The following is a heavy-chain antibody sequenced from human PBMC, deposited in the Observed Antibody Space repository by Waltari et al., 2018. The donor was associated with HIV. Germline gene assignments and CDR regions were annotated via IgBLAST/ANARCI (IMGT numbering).Heavy chain of an antibody. CDR1: GFTFSSYN. V-gene: IGHV3-30-3*01. CDR3: ARGGKYGDYQYYFDS. J-gene: IGHJ4*02. Sequence: QEHLVESGVAVGQPGSSLRLSCATSGFTFSSYNMFWVRQAPGKGLEWVAVISYDGSSENYADFVKGRFPISRDNSENTLYLQMHSLRPEDTAVYYCARGGKYGDYQYYFDSWGQGTLVTVSP. CDR2: ISYDGSSE. D-gene: IGHD4-17*01.